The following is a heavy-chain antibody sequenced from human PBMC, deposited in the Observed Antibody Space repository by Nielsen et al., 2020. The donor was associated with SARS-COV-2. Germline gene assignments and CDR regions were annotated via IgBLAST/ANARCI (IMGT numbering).Heavy chain of an antibody. D-gene: IGHD3-10*01. CDR2: TSASGGST. CDR3: AKDDVVRGDAYDI. J-gene: IGHJ3*02. V-gene: IGHV3-23*01. Sequence: GGSLRLSCAASGFTFNIYAMAWVRRAPGRGLEWVSGTSASGGSTYYADSVKGRFSISRGNSRNTLYLQMNSLRVEDTAIYFCAKDDVVRGDAYDIWGQGTVVTVSS. CDR1: GFTFNIYA.